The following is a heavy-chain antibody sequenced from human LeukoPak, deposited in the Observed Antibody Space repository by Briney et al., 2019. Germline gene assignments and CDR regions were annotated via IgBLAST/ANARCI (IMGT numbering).Heavy chain of an antibody. Sequence: TSQTLSLTCTVSGGSISSGSYYWSWIRQPAGKGLEWIGRIYTSGSTNYNPSLKSRVTISVDTSKNQFSLKLSSVTAADTAVYYCARAPRIGGGWFDPWGQGTLVTVSS. V-gene: IGHV4-61*02. CDR2: IYTSGST. CDR3: ARAPRIGGGWFDP. J-gene: IGHJ5*02. CDR1: GGSISSGSYY. D-gene: IGHD3-16*01.